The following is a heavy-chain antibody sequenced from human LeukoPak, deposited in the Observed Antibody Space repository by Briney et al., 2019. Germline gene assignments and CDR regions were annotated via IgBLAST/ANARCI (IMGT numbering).Heavy chain of an antibody. D-gene: IGHD2-15*01. J-gene: IGHJ3*02. CDR1: GFTFSSYW. CDR3: TREGLSIAATPDAFDI. CDR2: IRSKAYGGTT. Sequence: PGGSLRLSCGASGFTFSSYWMSWVRQAPGKGLEWVGFIRSKAYGGTTEYAASVKGRFTISRDDSKSIAYLQMNSLKTEDTAVYYCTREGLSIAATPDAFDIWGQGTMVTVSS. V-gene: IGHV3-49*04.